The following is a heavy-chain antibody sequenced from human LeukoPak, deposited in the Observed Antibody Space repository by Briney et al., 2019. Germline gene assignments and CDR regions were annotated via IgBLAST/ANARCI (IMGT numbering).Heavy chain of an antibody. J-gene: IGHJ6*02. CDR1: GYTYTSYD. D-gene: IGHD6-13*01. V-gene: IGHV1-8*01. CDR2: MNPNSGNT. CDR3: ARGLADSGYSSSHGYWYYGMDV. Sequence: ASVKVSCKASGYTYTSYDINWVRQATGQGLEWMGWMNPNSGNTGYAQKFQGRVTMTRNTSISTAYMELSSLRSEDTAVYYCARGLADSGYSSSHGYWYYGMDVWGQGTTVTVSS.